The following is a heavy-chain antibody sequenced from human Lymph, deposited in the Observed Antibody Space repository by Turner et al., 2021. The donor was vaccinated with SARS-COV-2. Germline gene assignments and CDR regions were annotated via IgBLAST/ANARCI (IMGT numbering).Heavy chain of an antibody. Sequence: EVQLVESVGGLVQPGGSLRLSCAASGFTVSSSYMSWVLQGPGKGLEWVSVIYSGGSTYCADSVKGRFTISRDNSKNTLYLQMNSLRAEDTAVYYCARAWGRYSYGFDYWGQGTLVTVSS. J-gene: IGHJ4*02. CDR2: IYSGGST. CDR3: ARAWGRYSYGFDY. V-gene: IGHV3-66*01. D-gene: IGHD5-18*01. CDR1: GFTVSSSY.